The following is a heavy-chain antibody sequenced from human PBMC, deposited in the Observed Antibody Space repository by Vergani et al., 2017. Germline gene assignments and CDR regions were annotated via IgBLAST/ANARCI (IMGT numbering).Heavy chain of an antibody. D-gene: IGHD3-22*01. V-gene: IGHV4-31*03. J-gene: IGHJ3*02. CDR1: GGSISSGGYY. CDR3: ARSEVGSGYYYVNPFDAFDI. Sequence: QLQLQESGPGLVKPSETLSLTCTVSGGSISSGGYYWSWIRQHPGKGLEWIGYIYYSGSTYYNPSLKSRVTISVDTSKNQFSLKLSSVTAADTAVYYCARSEVGSGYYYVNPFDAFDIWGQGTMVTVSS. CDR2: IYYSGST.